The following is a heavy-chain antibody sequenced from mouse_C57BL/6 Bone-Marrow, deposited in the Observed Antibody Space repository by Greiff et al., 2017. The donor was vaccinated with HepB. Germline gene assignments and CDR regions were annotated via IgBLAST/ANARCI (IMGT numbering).Heavy chain of an antibody. Sequence: EVQVVESGEGLVKPGGSLKLSCAASGFTFSSYAMSWVRQTPEKRLEWVAYISSGGDYIYYADTVKGRFTISRDNARNTLYLQMSSLKSEDTAMYYCTREEYDYYAMDYWGQGTSVTVSS. V-gene: IGHV5-9-1*02. J-gene: IGHJ4*01. D-gene: IGHD5-2*01. CDR1: GFTFSSYA. CDR2: ISSGGDYI. CDR3: TREEYDYYAMDY.